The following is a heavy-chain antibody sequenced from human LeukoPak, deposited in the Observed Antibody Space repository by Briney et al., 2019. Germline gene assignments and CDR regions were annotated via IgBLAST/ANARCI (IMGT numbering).Heavy chain of an antibody. CDR1: GYSFTGYY. CDR3: ARVQYYNILTGSFQY. D-gene: IGHD3-9*01. Sequence: ASVKVSCKASGYSFTGYYIHWVRQAPGQGLEWMGWINPDSGDTKFAQKFQGRVSMTRDTSISTAYMELSGLRSDDTAYYFCARVQYYNILTGSFQYWGQGTLATVSS. CDR2: INPDSGDT. J-gene: IGHJ4*02. V-gene: IGHV1-2*02.